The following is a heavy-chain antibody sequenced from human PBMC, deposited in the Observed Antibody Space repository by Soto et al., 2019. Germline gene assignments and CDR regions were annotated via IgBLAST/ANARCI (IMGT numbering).Heavy chain of an antibody. V-gene: IGHV4-59*01. J-gene: IGHJ4*02. Sequence: QVQLQESGPGLVKPSETLSLTCTVSGGSISSYYWSWIRQPPGKGLGWIGYIYYSGSTNYNPSLKSRVTISVDTSKNQFSLKLSSVTAADTAVYYCAREVGSSWYDYWGQGTLVTVSS. CDR1: GGSISSYY. CDR3: AREVGSSWYDY. D-gene: IGHD6-13*01. CDR2: IYYSGST.